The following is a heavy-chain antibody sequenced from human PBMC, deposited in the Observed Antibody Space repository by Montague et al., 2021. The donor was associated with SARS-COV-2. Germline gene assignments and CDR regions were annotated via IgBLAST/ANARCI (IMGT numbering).Heavy chain of an antibody. CDR1: GASMRSYY. CDR3: ARVEGVIGGITHFDY. J-gene: IGHJ4*02. V-gene: IGHV4-59*01. CDR2: TYYSGST. Sequence: SETLSLTCTVSGASMRSYYWTWVRQSPGKGLEWVGYTYYSGSTSYAPSLKSRLTMTVDMSANQVSLTLMSVTAADSAVYYRARVEGVIGGITHFDYWGQGFLVSVSS. D-gene: IGHD2-21*01.